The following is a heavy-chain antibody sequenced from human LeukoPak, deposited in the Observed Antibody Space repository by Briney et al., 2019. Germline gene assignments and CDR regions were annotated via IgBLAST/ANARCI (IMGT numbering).Heavy chain of an antibody. CDR2: ISSSSSYI. Sequence: PGGSLGLSCAASGFTFSSYSMNWVRQAPGKGLEWVSSISSSSSYIYYADSVKGRFTISRDNAKNSLYLQMNSLRAEDTAVYYCARGEQQLTLGLDAFDIWGQGTMVTVSS. CDR3: ARGEQQLTLGLDAFDI. D-gene: IGHD6-13*01. CDR1: GFTFSSYS. V-gene: IGHV3-21*01. J-gene: IGHJ3*02.